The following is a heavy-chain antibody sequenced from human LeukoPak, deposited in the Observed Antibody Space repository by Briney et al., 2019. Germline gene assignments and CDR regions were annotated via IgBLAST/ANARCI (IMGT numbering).Heavy chain of an antibody. CDR1: GYTFTGYY. D-gene: IGHD6-19*01. CDR3: ATTRRYSSGYALGY. V-gene: IGHV1-2*02. J-gene: IGHJ4*02. CDR2: INPNSSGT. Sequence: ASVKVSCKASGYTFTGYYMHWVRQAPGQGLEWMGWINPNSSGTNYAQKFQGRVTMTRDTSISTAYMELSRLRSDDTAVYYCATTRRYSSGYALGYWGQGTLVTVSS.